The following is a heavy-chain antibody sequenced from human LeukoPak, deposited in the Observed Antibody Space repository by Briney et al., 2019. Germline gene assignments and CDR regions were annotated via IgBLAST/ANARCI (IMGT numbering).Heavy chain of an antibody. V-gene: IGHV3-7*01. CDR2: INQHGDEK. CDR3: ATPPVVWAGLELEFDY. CDR1: GFTFSNYW. D-gene: IGHD3/OR15-3a*01. J-gene: IGHJ4*02. Sequence: HPGGSLRLSCVASGFTFSNYWMSWVRQAPGKGLEWVANINQHGDEKYYVDSVKGRFTISRDNAKNSLYLQMNSLRAEDTAVYYCATPPVVWAGLELEFDYWGQGTLVTVSS.